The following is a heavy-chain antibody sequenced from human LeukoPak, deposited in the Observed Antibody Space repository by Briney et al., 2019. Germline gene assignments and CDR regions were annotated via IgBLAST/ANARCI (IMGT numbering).Heavy chain of an antibody. J-gene: IGHJ2*01. V-gene: IGHV4-59*08. CDR2: IYYSGST. D-gene: IGHD5-18*01. Sequence: SETLSLTCTVSGGSISSYYWSWIRQPPGKGLEWIGYIYYSGSTNYNPSLKSRVTISVDTSKNQFSLKLSSVTAADTAVYYCARHKHGIQLWSTGWYFDLWGRGTLVTVSS. CDR1: GGSISSYY. CDR3: ARHKHGIQLWSTGWYFDL.